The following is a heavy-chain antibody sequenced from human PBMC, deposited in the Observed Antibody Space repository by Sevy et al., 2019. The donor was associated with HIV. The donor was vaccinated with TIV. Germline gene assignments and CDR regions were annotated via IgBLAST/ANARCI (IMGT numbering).Heavy chain of an antibody. CDR2: IIPIFGTA. D-gene: IGHD3-3*01. J-gene: IGHJ3*02. CDR3: ARQKKGDFWSGSHDAFDI. V-gene: IGHV1-69*06. Sequence: ASVKVSCKASGGTFSSYAISWVRQAPGQGLEWMGGIIPIFGTANYAQKFQGRVTITADKSTSTAYMELSSLRSEDTAGYYWARQKKGDFWSGSHDAFDIWGQGTMVTVSS. CDR1: GGTFSSYA.